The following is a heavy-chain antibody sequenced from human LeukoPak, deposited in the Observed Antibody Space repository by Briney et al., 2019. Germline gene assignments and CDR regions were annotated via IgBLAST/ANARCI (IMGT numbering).Heavy chain of an antibody. V-gene: IGHV1-69*13. D-gene: IGHD1-1*01. CDR3: VRAERQLTYYYYYYMDV. CDR1: GGTFSSYA. J-gene: IGHJ6*03. Sequence: ASVKVSCKASGGTFSSYAISWVRQAPGQGLEWMGGIIPIFGTANYAQKFQGRVTITADESTSTAYMELSSLRSEDTAVYYCVRAERQLTYYYYYYMDVWGKGTTVTVSS. CDR2: IIPIFGTA.